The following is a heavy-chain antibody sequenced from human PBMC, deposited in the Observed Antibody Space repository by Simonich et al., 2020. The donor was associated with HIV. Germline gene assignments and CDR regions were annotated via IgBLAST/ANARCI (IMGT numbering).Heavy chain of an antibody. CDR3: ARDSSVSRVEGYYYYMDV. D-gene: IGHD6-6*01. CDR2: IRPILGRT. V-gene: IGHV1-69*06. CDR1: GGTFTSYA. J-gene: IGHJ6*03. Sequence: QVQLVQSGPEVKKPGSSVRVSCKASGGTFTSYALSWVRQAPGQGLGWMGGIRPILGRTTYARKCQGRVRITADKSTSTAYMELSSLRSEDTAVYFCARDSSVSRVEGYYYYMDVWGKGTTVTVSS.